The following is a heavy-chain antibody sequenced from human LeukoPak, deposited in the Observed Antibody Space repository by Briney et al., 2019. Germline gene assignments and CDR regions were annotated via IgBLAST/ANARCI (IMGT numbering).Heavy chain of an antibody. CDR3: AKSAYYDSSGFYREYYFDY. J-gene: IGHJ4*02. CDR2: ISGSGGST. Sequence: GGSLRLSCAASRFTFSNYAMSWVRQAPGKGLEWVSTISGSGGSTYYADSVKGRFTISRDNSKNTLHLQMNSLRAEDTAVYYCAKSAYYDSSGFYREYYFDYWGQGTLVTVSS. D-gene: IGHD3-22*01. V-gene: IGHV3-23*01. CDR1: RFTFSNYA.